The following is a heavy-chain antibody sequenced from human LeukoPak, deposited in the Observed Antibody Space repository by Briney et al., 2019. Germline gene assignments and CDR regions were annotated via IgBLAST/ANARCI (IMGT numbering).Heavy chain of an antibody. J-gene: IGHJ4*02. Sequence: GGSLRLSCAASGFTFSSYGMDWVRQAPGKGLEWVAVISYDGSNKYYADSVKGRFTISRDNSKNTLYLQMNSLRAEDTAVYYCAKDHSSSWLDYWGQGTLVTVSS. CDR3: AKDHSSSWLDY. V-gene: IGHV3-30*18. CDR1: GFTFSSYG. D-gene: IGHD6-13*01. CDR2: ISYDGSNK.